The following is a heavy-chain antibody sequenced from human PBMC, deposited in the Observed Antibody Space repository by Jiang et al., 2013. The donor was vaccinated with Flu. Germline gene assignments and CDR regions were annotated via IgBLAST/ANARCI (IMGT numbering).Heavy chain of an antibody. Sequence: ISSSSSYTNYADSVKGRFTISRDNAKNSLYLQMNSLRAEDTAVYYCARSDGGDDAFDIWGQGTMVTVSS. D-gene: IGHD2-21*01. V-gene: IGHV3-11*03. CDR2: ISSSSSYT. J-gene: IGHJ3*02. CDR3: ARSDGGDDAFDI.